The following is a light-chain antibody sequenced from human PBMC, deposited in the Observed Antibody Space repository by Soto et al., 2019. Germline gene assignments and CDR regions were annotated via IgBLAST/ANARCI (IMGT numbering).Light chain of an antibody. CDR3: QQYNNWPRT. J-gene: IGKJ1*01. Sequence: ILMAHAPATLSDSPGERATLSCRAGQVGTTNFAWYQQKPGQAPRLLIYGASTRATGIPDRFSGSGSGTEFTLSINSLQSEDFAVYYCQQYNNWPRTFGQGTKVDIK. CDR2: GAS. CDR1: QVGTTN. V-gene: IGKV3-15*01.